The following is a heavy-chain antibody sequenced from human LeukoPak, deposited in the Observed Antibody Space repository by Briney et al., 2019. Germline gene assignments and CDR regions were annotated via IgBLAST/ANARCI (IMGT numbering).Heavy chain of an antibody. V-gene: IGHV1-2*02. J-gene: IGHJ6*02. CDR1: GYTFTGYY. D-gene: IGHD3-9*01. CDR2: INPNSGGT. CDR3: AREASYDILTGSIDYYGMDV. Sequence: ASVKVSCKASGYTFTGYYIHWVRQAPGQGLEWMVWINPNSGGTNSAQKFQGRVTMTTDTPISTAYMELSRLRSDDTAVYYCAREASYDILTGSIDYYGMDVWGQGTTVTVSS.